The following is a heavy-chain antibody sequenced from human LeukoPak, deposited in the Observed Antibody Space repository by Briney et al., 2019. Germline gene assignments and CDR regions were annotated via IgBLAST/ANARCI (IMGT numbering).Heavy chain of an antibody. D-gene: IGHD6-19*01. CDR1: GGSISSYF. CDR2: IYYSGST. V-gene: IGHV4-59*08. J-gene: IGHJ4*02. Sequence: SETLSLTCTVSGGSISSYFWSWIRQPPGKGLEWIGYIYYSGSTNYNPSLKSRVTMSVDTSKNQFSLKLSSVTAADTTVYYCARIDRAVAGTIDYWGQGTLVTVSS. CDR3: ARIDRAVAGTIDY.